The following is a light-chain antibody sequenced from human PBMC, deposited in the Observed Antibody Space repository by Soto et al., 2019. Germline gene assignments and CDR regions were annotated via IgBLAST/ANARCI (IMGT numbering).Light chain of an antibody. V-gene: IGLV1-44*01. CDR2: SNN. J-gene: IGLJ1*01. CDR1: SSNIGSNS. Sequence: QSVLTQPPSASGTPGQRVTISCSGSSSNIGSNSVNWYQQLPGADPKLLIYSNNQRPSGVPDRFSGSKSGTSASLAISGLQSEDEADYYCAAWDDSLNGREVFGTGTKVTVL. CDR3: AAWDDSLNGREV.